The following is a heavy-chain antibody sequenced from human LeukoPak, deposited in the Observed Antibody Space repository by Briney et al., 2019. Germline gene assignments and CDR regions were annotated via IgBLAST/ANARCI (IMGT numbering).Heavy chain of an antibody. CDR3: ARGGDILTGVPWFDP. CDR2: INPNSGGT. Sequence: ASVKVSCKASGYTFTGYYMHWVRQAPGQGLEWMGWINPNSGGTNYAQKVQGWVTMTRDTSISTAYMELSRLRSDDTAVYYCARGGDILTGVPWFDPWGQGTLVTVSS. D-gene: IGHD3-9*01. CDR1: GYTFTGYY. V-gene: IGHV1-2*04. J-gene: IGHJ5*02.